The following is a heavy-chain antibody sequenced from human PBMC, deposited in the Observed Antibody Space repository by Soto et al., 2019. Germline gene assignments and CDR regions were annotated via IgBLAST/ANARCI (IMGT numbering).Heavy chain of an antibody. J-gene: IGHJ4*02. D-gene: IGHD2-2*01. Sequence: SETLSLTCSVSGGSLSSGNYYWSWIRQPPGQGPEWIGYIDYSGNTFYNPSLKSRLTILVDTPKKQFSLKLTSVTPADTAVYYCARDCSSTSFLNFDYWGQGILVTVSS. CDR1: GGSLSSGNYY. CDR3: ARDCSSTSFLNFDY. V-gene: IGHV4-30-4*01. CDR2: IDYSGNT.